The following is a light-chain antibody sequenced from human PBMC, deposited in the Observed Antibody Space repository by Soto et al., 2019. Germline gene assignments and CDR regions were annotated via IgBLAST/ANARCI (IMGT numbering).Light chain of an antibody. CDR1: STDVGSYDL. CDR3: CSYAGDSMYV. CDR2: GVT. Sequence: QTVLTQSACVSGSPGQSITISCTETSTDVGSYDLVSWYQKHPGKVPKLMIFGVTKRPSGVSDRFSGSKSGNTDSLTISGLQAEDEADYFCCSYAGDSMYVFGTGTKVTVL. V-gene: IGLV2-23*02. J-gene: IGLJ1*01.